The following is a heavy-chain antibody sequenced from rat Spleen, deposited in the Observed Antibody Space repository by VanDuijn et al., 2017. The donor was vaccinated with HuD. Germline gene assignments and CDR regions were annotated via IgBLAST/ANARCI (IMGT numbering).Heavy chain of an antibody. J-gene: IGHJ3*01. CDR2: ISNDGVNT. V-gene: IGHV5S13*01. Sequence: EVQLVESGGGLVQPGRSLKLSCAASGFTFSNYGMAWVRQTPTKDLEWVSSISNDGVNTYYPDSVKGRFTISRDNAQNTLYLQMNSLRSEDTATYYCTRGANWFAYWGQGTLVTVSS. CDR3: TRGANWFAY. CDR1: GFTFSNYG.